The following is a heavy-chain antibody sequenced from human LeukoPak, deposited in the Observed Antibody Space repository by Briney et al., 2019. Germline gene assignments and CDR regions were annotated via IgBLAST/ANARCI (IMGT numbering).Heavy chain of an antibody. D-gene: IGHD6-19*01. CDR3: ARQFAYSSGCDS. CDR2: IESDGSRT. Sequence: QPGGSLRLSCAASGFSFGSYWMHWVRQAPGKGLVWVSRIESDGSRTTYADSVEGRFTVSRDNAKNTLYLQMKSLRAEDTAVYYCARQFAYSSGCDSWGQGTLVTVSS. J-gene: IGHJ4*02. CDR1: GFSFGSYW. V-gene: IGHV3-74*01.